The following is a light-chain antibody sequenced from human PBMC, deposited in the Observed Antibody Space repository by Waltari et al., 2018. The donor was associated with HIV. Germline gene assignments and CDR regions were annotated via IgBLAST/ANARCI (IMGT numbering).Light chain of an antibody. CDR3: ASNRLDYTLI. CDR2: AIN. Sequence: QSALTHPASVSGFLVQSINISCTGISPDSRFYQYVSWYQQYPGKLPRLIIFAINNRPSGVSDHFSGSRSGNSASLPFSGLQSGDEAHYYCASNRLDYTLIFGGGTKLTVL. J-gene: IGLJ2*01. V-gene: IGLV2-14*03. CDR1: SPDSRFYQY.